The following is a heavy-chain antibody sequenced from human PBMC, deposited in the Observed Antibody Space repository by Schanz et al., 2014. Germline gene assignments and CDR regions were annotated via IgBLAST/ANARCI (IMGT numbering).Heavy chain of an antibody. CDR1: GFTLSSYG. V-gene: IGHV3-33*08. J-gene: IGHJ4*02. CDR2: INSDGTKR. D-gene: IGHD5-12*01. CDR3: ARKVVATIGGYYDN. Sequence: ESGGTLVRPGGSLRLSCAASGFTLSSYGMHWVRQAPGKGLEWVAFINSDGTKRFYADSVKSRFTISRDNAKNSLYLEMNSLRAEDTAVYYCARKVVATIGGYYDNWGQGTLVIVSS.